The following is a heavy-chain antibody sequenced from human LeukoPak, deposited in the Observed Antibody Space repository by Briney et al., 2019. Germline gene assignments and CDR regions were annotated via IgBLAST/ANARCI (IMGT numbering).Heavy chain of an antibody. Sequence: GSLRLSCSASGFTVSSSYMIWVRQAPGKGLEWVSAIGDDVVSTYYAESVEGRFTISRDNSKNTLYLQMNSLRAEDTATYYCARDSPLLTVWGQGTLVTVSS. J-gene: IGHJ4*02. D-gene: IGHD3-9*01. CDR2: IGDDVVST. CDR3: ARDSPLLTV. V-gene: IGHV3-53*01. CDR1: GFTVSSSY.